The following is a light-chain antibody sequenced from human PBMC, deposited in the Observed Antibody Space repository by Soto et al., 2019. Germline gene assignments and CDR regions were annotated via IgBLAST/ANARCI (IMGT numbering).Light chain of an antibody. Sequence: QSVLTQPPSASGSPRQSVTISCTGTSSDVGGYNYVSWYQQHPGKVPKLLIYEVTRPPSGVPDRFSGSKSGNTASLTVSALQSEDEAHYYCSSYAGNNVVIFGGGTKLTVL. CDR2: EVT. J-gene: IGLJ2*01. CDR3: SSYAGNNVVI. CDR1: SSDVGGYNY. V-gene: IGLV2-8*01.